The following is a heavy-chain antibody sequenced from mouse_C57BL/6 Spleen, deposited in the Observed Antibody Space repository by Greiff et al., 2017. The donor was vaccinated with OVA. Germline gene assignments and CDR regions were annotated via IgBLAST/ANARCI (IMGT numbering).Heavy chain of an antibody. D-gene: IGHD1-1*01. CDR2: IYPGDGDT. Sequence: QVQLQQSGAELVKPGASVKISCKASGYAFSSYWMNWVKQRPGKGLEWIGQIYPGDGDTNYNGKFKGKATLTADQSSSPAYMQLSSRTSEDSAVYFCAKGEGYGSSSYAMDYWGQGTSVTVSS. CDR3: AKGEGYGSSSYAMDY. CDR1: GYAFSSYW. V-gene: IGHV1-80*01. J-gene: IGHJ4*01.